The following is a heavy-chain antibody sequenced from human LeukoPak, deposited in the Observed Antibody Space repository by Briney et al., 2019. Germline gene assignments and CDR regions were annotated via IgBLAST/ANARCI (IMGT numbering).Heavy chain of an antibody. CDR3: TTDLWFGELLSNY. Sequence: GGSLRLSCTASGFTLSSYEMSWIRQAPGKGLEWVGRIKSKTDGGTTDYAAPVKGRFTISRDDSKNTLYLQMNSLKTEDTAVYYCTTDLWFGELLSNYWDQGTLVTVSS. CDR1: GFTLSSYE. CDR2: IKSKTDGGTT. V-gene: IGHV3-15*01. J-gene: IGHJ4*02. D-gene: IGHD3-10*01.